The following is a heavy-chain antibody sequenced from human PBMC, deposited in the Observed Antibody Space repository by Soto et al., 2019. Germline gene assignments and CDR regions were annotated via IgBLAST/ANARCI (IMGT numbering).Heavy chain of an antibody. CDR2: IYPDDSDT. J-gene: IGHJ5*02. CDR3: AGLYCGGDCYTGGVPNWFDP. D-gene: IGHD2-21*02. Sequence: GESLKISCKTSGYRFSRYWIGWVRQMPGKGLEWMGVIYPDDSDTRYSPSFQGQVTISADKSISTAYLQWSSLKASDTAMYYCAGLYCGGDCYTGGVPNWFDPWGQGTLVTVSS. V-gene: IGHV5-51*01. CDR1: GYRFSRYW.